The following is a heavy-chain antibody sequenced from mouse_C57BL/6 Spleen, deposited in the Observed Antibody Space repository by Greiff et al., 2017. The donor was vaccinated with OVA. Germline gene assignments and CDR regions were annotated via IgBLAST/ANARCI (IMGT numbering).Heavy chain of an antibody. CDR2: ISSGGSYT. D-gene: IGHD1-1*01. J-gene: IGHJ4*01. CDR3: ARHNLPRGSREDYYAMDY. Sequence: EVQRVESGGDLVKPGGSLKLSCAASGFTFSSYGMSWVRQTPDKRLEWVATISSGGSYTYDPDSVKGRFPIFRDNAKNTLYLQMSSLKSEDTAMYYYARHNLPRGSREDYYAMDYWGQGTSVTVSS. CDR1: GFTFSSYG. V-gene: IGHV5-6*01.